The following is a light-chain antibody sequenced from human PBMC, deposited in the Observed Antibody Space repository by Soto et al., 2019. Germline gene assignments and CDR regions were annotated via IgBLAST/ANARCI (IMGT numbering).Light chain of an antibody. V-gene: IGKV1-5*01. CDR2: DAS. Sequence: DIQITQSPSTLSASVGDRVTITCRASQSISSWLAWYQQKPGKAPKLLIYDASSLESGVPSRFSGSGSGTEFTLTISSXQPDDFATYYCQQYNSYWWRFGQGTKVDTK. CDR3: QQYNSYWWR. CDR1: QSISSW. J-gene: IGKJ1*01.